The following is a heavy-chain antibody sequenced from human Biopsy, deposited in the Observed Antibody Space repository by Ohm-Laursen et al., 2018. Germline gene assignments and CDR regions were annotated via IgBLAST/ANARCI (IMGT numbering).Heavy chain of an antibody. Sequence: TLSLTCIVSGDSISGYYWSWIRQPPGKGLEWIGYVYYTGSTDYNPSLQSRVTISVDTSKNHFSLRLRSVTPADTAIYYCARDRGYYSDRTVPGYFDLWGRGTLVTVSS. CDR3: ARDRGYYSDRTVPGYFDL. D-gene: IGHD3-22*01. J-gene: IGHJ2*01. V-gene: IGHV4-59*01. CDR1: GDSISGYY. CDR2: VYYTGST.